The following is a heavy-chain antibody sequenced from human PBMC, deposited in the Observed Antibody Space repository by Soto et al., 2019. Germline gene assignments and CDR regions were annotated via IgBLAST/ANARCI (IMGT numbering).Heavy chain of an antibody. D-gene: IGHD2-2*01. J-gene: IGHJ4*02. Sequence: SETLSLTCPVSGGSISCFDWSWIRQPPGKGLEWIGYIYYSGTTYYNPSLKSRVTRSLGTPKNQFSLRLTSVTAADTAVYYCARGVEGPATAVAFDYWGQGTLVTVSS. CDR2: IYYSGTT. CDR1: GGSISCFD. V-gene: IGHV4-59*01. CDR3: ARGVEGPATAVAFDY.